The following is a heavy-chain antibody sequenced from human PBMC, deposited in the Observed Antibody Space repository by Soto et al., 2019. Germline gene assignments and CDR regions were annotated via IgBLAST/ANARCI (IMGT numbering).Heavy chain of an antibody. D-gene: IGHD3-22*01. J-gene: IGHJ4*02. Sequence: QVQLVQSGPEVKMPGASVKVSCKTSGYIFTAYGLAWLRQAPGQRPEWMGWVSTNDDRTNYAQKFQGRVTMTTDRSTTTTSMGLRSLRPDDTAVYYCARELNTESSAYYSFAFWGQGTLVTVSS. CDR3: ARELNTESSAYYSFAF. CDR1: GYIFTAYG. CDR2: VSTNDDRT. V-gene: IGHV1-18*01.